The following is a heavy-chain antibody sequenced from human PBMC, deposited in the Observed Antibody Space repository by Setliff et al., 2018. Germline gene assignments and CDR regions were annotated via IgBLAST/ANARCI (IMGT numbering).Heavy chain of an antibody. V-gene: IGHV4-4*07. J-gene: IGHJ5*02. CDR1: GDSISNYY. Sequence: TLSLTCTVSGDSISNYYWNWIRQSAGKGLEWIGRIYVTESTKYNPSLKSRVTLSIDTSKNQFSLKLRSVTAADTAVYYCARDPGFRSGTWSLDLWGQGTQVTVSS. D-gene: IGHD3-10*01. CDR2: IYVTEST. CDR3: ARDPGFRSGTWSLDL.